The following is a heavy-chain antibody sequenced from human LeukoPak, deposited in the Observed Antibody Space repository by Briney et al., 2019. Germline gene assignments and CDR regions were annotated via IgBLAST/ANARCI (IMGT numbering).Heavy chain of an antibody. D-gene: IGHD2-2*01. Sequence: ASVKVSCKAPGYTFTSYDINWVRQATGQGLEWMGWMNPNSGNTGYAQKFQGRVTMTRNTSISTAYMELSSLRSEDTAVYYCARSICSSTSCHDAFDIWGQGTMVTVSS. CDR2: MNPNSGNT. CDR1: GYTFTSYD. V-gene: IGHV1-8*01. CDR3: ARSICSSTSCHDAFDI. J-gene: IGHJ3*02.